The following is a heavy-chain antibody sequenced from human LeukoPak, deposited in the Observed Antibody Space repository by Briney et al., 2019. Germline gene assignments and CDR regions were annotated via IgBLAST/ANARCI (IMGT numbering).Heavy chain of an antibody. J-gene: IGHJ5*02. V-gene: IGHV4-4*07. D-gene: IGHD4-23*01. CDR1: GASIKTYY. CDR3: ARNSGDL. Sequence: PSETLSLTCTVSGASIKTYYWTWIRQPAGKGLEWFGRIYTGGSTSYNASLKSRVTMSVDTSKNQFSLRLTSVTAADTAVYYCARNSGDLWGQGTLVTVSS. CDR2: IYTGGST.